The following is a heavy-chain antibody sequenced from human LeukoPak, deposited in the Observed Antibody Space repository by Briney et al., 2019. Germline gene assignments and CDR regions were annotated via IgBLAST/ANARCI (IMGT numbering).Heavy chain of an antibody. CDR2: FDPEDGET. CDR3: ARGYCSGGSCSRPYYYYMDV. Sequence: ASVKVSCKVSGYTLTELSMHWVRQAPGKGLEWMGGFDPEDGETIYAQKFQGRVTMTEDTSTDTAYMELSSLRSEDTAVYYCARGYCSGGSCSRPYYYYMDVWGKGTTVTVSS. CDR1: GYTLTELS. V-gene: IGHV1-24*01. D-gene: IGHD2-15*01. J-gene: IGHJ6*03.